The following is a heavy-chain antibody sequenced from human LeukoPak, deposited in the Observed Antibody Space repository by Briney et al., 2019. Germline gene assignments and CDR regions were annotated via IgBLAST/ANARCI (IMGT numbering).Heavy chain of an antibody. CDR2: INSDGSTT. D-gene: IGHD3-16*01. V-gene: IGHV3-74*01. Sequence: PGGSLRLSCAASGFAFSGYWMHWVRQAPGKGLVWISRINSDGSTTNYADSVSGRFTISRDNTKNTLYLQMDSLRAEDTAVYYCWVPATAGEADYWGQGTLVIVSS. J-gene: IGHJ4*02. CDR1: GFAFSGYW. CDR3: WVPATAGEADY.